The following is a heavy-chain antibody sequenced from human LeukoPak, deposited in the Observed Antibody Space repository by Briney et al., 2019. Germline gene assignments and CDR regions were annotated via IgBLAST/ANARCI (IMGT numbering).Heavy chain of an antibody. Sequence: PSETLSLTCTVSGGSMSSHYWSWVRQPPGKGLEWIGYVLDNVRTKDNPSLNSRFTLSADTSKNQFSLRLTSVTAADTAVYYCATINRGNIFGFFDFWGQGILVTVSS. CDR2: VLDNVRT. J-gene: IGHJ4*02. CDR3: ATINRGNIFGFFDF. D-gene: IGHD5-18*01. CDR1: GGSMSSHY. V-gene: IGHV4-59*11.